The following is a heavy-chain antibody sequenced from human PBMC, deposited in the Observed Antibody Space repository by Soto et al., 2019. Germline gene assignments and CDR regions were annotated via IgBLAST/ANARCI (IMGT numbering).Heavy chain of an antibody. D-gene: IGHD2-15*01. CDR1: GLIVRSNY. J-gene: IGHJ3*02. Sequence: EVELVESGGGLVQPGGSLRLSCAASGLIVRSNYMNWVSPAPGKGLAWVSVMSNGGETHYADAVKGRFSLSRDISKNTLHLQVSSLRVEDKAVYYCVREPRYCSGGSCSITGDAFDIWGQGTMVTVSS. V-gene: IGHV3-66*01. CDR3: VREPRYCSGGSCSITGDAFDI. CDR2: MSNGGET.